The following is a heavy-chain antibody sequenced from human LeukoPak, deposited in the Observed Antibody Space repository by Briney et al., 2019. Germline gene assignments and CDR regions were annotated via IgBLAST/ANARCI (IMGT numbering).Heavy chain of an antibody. J-gene: IGHJ4*02. D-gene: IGHD3-22*01. CDR2: ISGSGGST. CDR1: GFTFSSYA. CDR3: AKDPADSSGYYPFDY. Sequence: PGGSLRLSCAASGFTFSSYAMSWVRQAPGKGLEWVSAISGSGGSTYYADSVKGRFTISRDNSKNTLYLQMNSLRAEDTAVYYCAKDPADSSGYYPFDYWGQGTLVTVSS. V-gene: IGHV3-23*01.